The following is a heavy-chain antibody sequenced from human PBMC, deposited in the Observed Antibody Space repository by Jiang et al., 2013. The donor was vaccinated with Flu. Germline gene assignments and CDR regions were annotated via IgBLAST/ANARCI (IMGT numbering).Heavy chain of an antibody. J-gene: IGHJ6*02. CDR2: IDWDDDK. D-gene: IGHD3-22*01. CDR1: GFSLSTSGMC. CDR3: ARIAVGMSSGYYYVSDYYYYYGMDV. V-gene: IGHV2-70*01. Sequence: KPTQTLTLTCTFSGFSLSTSGMCVSWIRQPPGKALEWLALIDWDDDKYYSTSLKTRLTISKDTSKNQVVLTMTNMDPVDTATYYCARIAVGMSSGYYYVSDYYYYYGMDVWGQGTTVTVSS.